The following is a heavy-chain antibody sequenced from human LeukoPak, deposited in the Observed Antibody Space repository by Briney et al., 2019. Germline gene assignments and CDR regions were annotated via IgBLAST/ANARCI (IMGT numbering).Heavy chain of an antibody. CDR1: GGSFSGYY. CDR2: INHSGST. Sequence: PSETRSLACAVYGGSFSGYYWSWIRQPPGRGLEWIGEINHSGSTNYNPSLKSRVTISVDTSKNQFSLKLSSVTAADTAVYYCARQGYYYDSSSLDYWGQGTLVTVSS. V-gene: IGHV4-34*01. D-gene: IGHD3-22*01. J-gene: IGHJ4*02. CDR3: ARQGYYYDSSSLDY.